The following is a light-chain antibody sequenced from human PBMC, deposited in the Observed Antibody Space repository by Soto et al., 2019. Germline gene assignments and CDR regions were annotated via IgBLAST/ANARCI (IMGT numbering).Light chain of an antibody. CDR3: QQYGSSPPKWT. Sequence: EIVLTQSPGTLSXSXGXXXTXXXGAXQSVTSSYLAWYQQKPGQAPRLLIYGAFNRATGIPDRFSGSGSGTDFTLTISRLEPEDFAMYYCQQYGSSPPKWTFGQGTKVDI. CDR1: QSVTSSY. CDR2: GAF. V-gene: IGKV3-20*01. J-gene: IGKJ1*01.